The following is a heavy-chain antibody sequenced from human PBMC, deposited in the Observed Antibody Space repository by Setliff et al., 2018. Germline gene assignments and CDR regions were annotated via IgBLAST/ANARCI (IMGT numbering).Heavy chain of an antibody. CDR3: TRHVALSSGWYDY. CDR1: GFTFSNAW. Sequence: PGGSLRLSCAASGFTFSNAWMSWVRQAPGKGLEWVGRIKSKTDGGTTDYAAPVKGRFTISRDDSKNTLYLQMNSLKTEDTAVYYCTRHVALSSGWYDYWGRGTLVTVSS. D-gene: IGHD6-19*01. CDR2: IKSKTDGGTT. V-gene: IGHV3-15*01. J-gene: IGHJ4*02.